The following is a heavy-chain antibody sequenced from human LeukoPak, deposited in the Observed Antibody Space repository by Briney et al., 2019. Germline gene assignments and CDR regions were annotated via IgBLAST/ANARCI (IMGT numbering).Heavy chain of an antibody. CDR1: GFTFSTYS. Sequence: PGGSLRLSCAASGFTFSTYSMTWVRQAPGKGLEWVSYINGSGSTRYYADSVKGRFTISRDNAKNSLYLQMNSLRAEDTAVYYCASPAETSYFYYYMDVWGKGTTVTVSS. D-gene: IGHD1-1*01. CDR3: ASPAETSYFYYYMDV. J-gene: IGHJ6*03. CDR2: INGSGSTR. V-gene: IGHV3-48*04.